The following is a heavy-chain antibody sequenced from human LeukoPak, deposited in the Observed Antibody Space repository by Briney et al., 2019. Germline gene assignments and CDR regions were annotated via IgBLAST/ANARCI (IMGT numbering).Heavy chain of an antibody. V-gene: IGHV4-34*01. CDR1: GGSFSGYY. J-gene: IGHJ4*02. Sequence: PSETLSLTCAVYGGSFSGYYWSWIRQPPGKGLEWIGEINHSGSTYYNPSLKSRVTISVDTSKNQFSLKLSSVTAADTAVYYCAMYYYDSSGSRPFDYWGQGTLVTVSP. CDR3: AMYYYDSSGSRPFDY. CDR2: INHSGST. D-gene: IGHD3-22*01.